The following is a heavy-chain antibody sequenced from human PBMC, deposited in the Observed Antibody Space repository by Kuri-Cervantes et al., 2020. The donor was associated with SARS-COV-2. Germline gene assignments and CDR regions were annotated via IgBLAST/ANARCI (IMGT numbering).Heavy chain of an antibody. Sequence: GGSLRLSCKASGYTFINFDLNWVRQAPGQGLEWMGRISAYNGNTNYAQKFQGRVTMTTDTSTSTAYMDLRSLRSDDTAVYYCARSDSAPYYYYGMDVWGQGTTVTVSS. CDR2: ISAYNGNT. CDR3: ARSDSAPYYYYGMDV. CDR1: GYTFINFD. V-gene: IGHV1-18*01. D-gene: IGHD3-16*01. J-gene: IGHJ6*02.